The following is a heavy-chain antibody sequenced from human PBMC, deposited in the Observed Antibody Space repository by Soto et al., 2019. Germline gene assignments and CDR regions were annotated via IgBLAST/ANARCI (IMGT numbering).Heavy chain of an antibody. CDR1: GFTFSSYG. V-gene: IGHV3-30*18. Sequence: QVQLVESGGGVVQPGRSLRLSCAASGFTFSSYGMDWVRQAPGKGLEWVAVISYDGSNKYDADSVKGRFTISRDNSKNTLYLQMNSLRAEDTAVYYCAKHRTGRLLADYWGQGTLVTVSS. J-gene: IGHJ4*02. CDR2: ISYDGSNK. D-gene: IGHD2-21*02. CDR3: AKHRTGRLLADY.